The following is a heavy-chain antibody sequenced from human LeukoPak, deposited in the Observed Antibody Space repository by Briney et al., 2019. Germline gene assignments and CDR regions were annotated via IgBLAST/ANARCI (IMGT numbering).Heavy chain of an antibody. D-gene: IGHD3-22*01. Sequence: GGSLRLSCAASGFTFSSYSMNWVRQAPGKGLEWVSSISSSSSYIYYADSVKGRFTISRDNAKSSLYPQMNSLRAEDTAVYYCARATMTDAFDIWGQGTMVTVSS. V-gene: IGHV3-21*01. CDR2: ISSSSSYI. CDR1: GFTFSSYS. J-gene: IGHJ3*02. CDR3: ARATMTDAFDI.